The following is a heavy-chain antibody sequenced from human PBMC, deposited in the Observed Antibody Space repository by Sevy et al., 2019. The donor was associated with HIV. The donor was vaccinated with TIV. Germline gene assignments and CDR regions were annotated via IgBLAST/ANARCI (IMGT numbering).Heavy chain of an antibody. D-gene: IGHD2-8*01. CDR3: ARSPGVCYTCVGFDS. J-gene: IGHJ4*02. Sequence: SETLSLTCTVSDVSISSGDYYWSWIRQPPGKGLEWIGYIYYSGSTYYDPSLKSRIAISVDTSKTQVSLGLTSVTAADTAVYYCARSPGVCYTCVGFDSWGQVTLVTVSS. V-gene: IGHV4-30-4*01. CDR2: IYYSGST. CDR1: DVSISSGDYY.